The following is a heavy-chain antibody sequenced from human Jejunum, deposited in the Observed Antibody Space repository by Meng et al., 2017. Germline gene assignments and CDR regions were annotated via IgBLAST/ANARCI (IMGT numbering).Heavy chain of an antibody. V-gene: IGHV4-59*01. CDR3: ARSGPFSSSSFDS. CDR2: IYYSGST. J-gene: IGHJ4*02. Sequence: SETLSLTCTVAAGSISGYFWNWIRQSPGKGLEWMGYIYYSGSTYYNLSLKSRVTISLDKSKNQFSLKLNSVTAADTAVYYCARSGPFSSSSFDSWGQGTQVTVSS. D-gene: IGHD6-19*01. CDR1: AGSISGYF.